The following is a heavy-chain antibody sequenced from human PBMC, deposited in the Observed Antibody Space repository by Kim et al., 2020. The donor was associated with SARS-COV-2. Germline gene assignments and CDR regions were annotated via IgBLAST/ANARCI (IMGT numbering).Heavy chain of an antibody. J-gene: IGHJ3*02. Sequence: SETLSLTCTVSGGSISSGCYYWSWIRQHPGKGLEWIGYIYYSGSTYYNPSLKSRVTISVDTSKNQFSLKLSSVTAADTAVYYCARAPDIRITIFGVVDAFDIWGPGTMVTVSS. CDR3: ARAPDIRITIFGVVDAFDI. V-gene: IGHV4-31*03. CDR2: IYYSGST. D-gene: IGHD3-3*01. CDR1: GGSISSGCYY.